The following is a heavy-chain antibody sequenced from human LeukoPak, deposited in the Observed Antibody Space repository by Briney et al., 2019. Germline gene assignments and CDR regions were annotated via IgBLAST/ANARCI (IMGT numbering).Heavy chain of an antibody. CDR3: ANTKQFEY. CDR1: GFTFSSYN. D-gene: IGHD1-1*01. CDR2: ITSSSSSI. V-gene: IGHV3-21*01. J-gene: IGHJ4*02. Sequence: AGSLRLSCAASGFTFSSYNMNWVRQAPGKGLEWVSSITSSSSSIYYADSVKGRFTISRDNAKNPLYLQMNSLRAEDTAVYYCANTKQFEYWGQGTLVTVSS.